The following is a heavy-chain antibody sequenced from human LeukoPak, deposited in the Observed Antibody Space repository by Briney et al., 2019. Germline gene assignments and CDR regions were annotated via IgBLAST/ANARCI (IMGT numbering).Heavy chain of an antibody. J-gene: IGHJ4*02. Sequence: ASVRVSCKASGYTFTSYYMHWVRQAPGQGLEWMGIINPSGGSTNSAQKFQDRVTITRDMTTTTAYMELSSLTSEDTAVYYCAASLSGFDNWGQGTLVTVSS. D-gene: IGHD1-26*01. CDR3: AASLSGFDN. V-gene: IGHV1-46*01. CDR2: INPSGGST. CDR1: GYTFTSYY.